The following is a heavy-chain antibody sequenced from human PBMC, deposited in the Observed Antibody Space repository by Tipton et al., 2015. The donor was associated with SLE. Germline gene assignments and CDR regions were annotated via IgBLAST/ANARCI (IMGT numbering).Heavy chain of an antibody. V-gene: IGHV4-39*07. D-gene: IGHD4-17*01. CDR2: ISYSGST. CDR3: EGAATGTNYYMDV. Sequence: TLSLTCIVSGDSISSSSYYWGWIRQPPGKGLECIGSISYSGSTYYNLSLKNRVTISVDTSKNQFSLKLSSVTAADTAVYYCEGAATGTNYYMDVWGKGTTVTVSS. CDR1: GDSISSSSYY. J-gene: IGHJ6*03.